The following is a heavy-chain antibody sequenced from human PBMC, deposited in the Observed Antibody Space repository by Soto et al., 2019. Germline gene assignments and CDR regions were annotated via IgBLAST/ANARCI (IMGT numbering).Heavy chain of an antibody. CDR2: INHSGST. D-gene: IGHD1-20*01. CDR3: GXDLSYNWNPSWFDY. Sequence: TSETLSLTCAVYGGSFSGYYWSWIRQPPGKGLEWIGEINHSGSTNYNPSLKSRVTISVDTSKNQFSLKLSSVTAADTAVYYCGXDLSYNWNPSWFDYWGQGTLVTVSS. CDR1: GGSFSGYY. J-gene: IGHJ4*02. V-gene: IGHV4-34*01.